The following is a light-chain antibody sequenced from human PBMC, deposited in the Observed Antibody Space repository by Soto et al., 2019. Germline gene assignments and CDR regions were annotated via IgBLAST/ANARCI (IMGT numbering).Light chain of an antibody. CDR2: CAS. J-gene: IGKJ4*01. CDR3: QQYGSSPFT. Sequence: IVLTQSPGTLSLSPGERATLSCRASQSVSSSYLAWYQQKPGQAPRLLIYCASSRATGIPDRFSGSGSGTDFTLTISRLEPEDFAVYYCQQYGSSPFTFGGGTKVDIK. CDR1: QSVSSSY. V-gene: IGKV3-20*01.